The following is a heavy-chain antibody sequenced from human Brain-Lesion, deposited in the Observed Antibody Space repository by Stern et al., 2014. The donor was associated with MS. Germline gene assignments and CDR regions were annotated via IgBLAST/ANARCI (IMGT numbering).Heavy chain of an antibody. V-gene: IGHV4-39*01. CDR2: IYYSGNT. CDR3: AGEEDIRYCSGGSCTGNWFDP. J-gene: IGHJ5*02. CDR1: GGSVSSTSYA. D-gene: IGHD2-15*01. Sequence: QVQLVQSGPGLVKPSETLSLTCTVAGGSVSSTSYAWAWIRQPPGKGLEWIGTIYYSGNTYYSPSLKSRLPISLDTSKNPFSPQLRSVTAADTAVYYCAGEEDIRYCSGGSCTGNWFDPWGQGTLVTVSS.